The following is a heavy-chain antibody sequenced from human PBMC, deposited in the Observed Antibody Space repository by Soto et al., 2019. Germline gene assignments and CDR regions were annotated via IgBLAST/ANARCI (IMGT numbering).Heavy chain of an antibody. V-gene: IGHV4-31*03. CDR2: IYYSGST. Sequence: SDTLSLTCTVSGGSISSGGYYWSWIRQHPEKGLEWIGYIYYSGSTYYNPSLKSRVTISVDTSKNQFSLKLSSVTAADTAVYYCARDDSSGYSGNGNWFDPWGQGTLVTVSS. CDR1: GGSISSGGYY. CDR3: ARDDSSGYSGNGNWFDP. D-gene: IGHD3-22*01. J-gene: IGHJ5*02.